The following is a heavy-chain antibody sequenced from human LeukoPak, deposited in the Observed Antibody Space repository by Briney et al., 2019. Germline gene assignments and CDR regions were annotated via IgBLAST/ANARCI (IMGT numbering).Heavy chain of an antibody. Sequence: PGGSLRLSCAASGFTFSSYAMSWVRQAPGKGLEWVSAISGSGGSTYYADSVKGRFTISRDNSKNTLYLQMNSLRAEDTAVYYCAKDPLPYYDILTGYSSYFDYGGQGTLVTVSS. V-gene: IGHV3-23*01. CDR1: GFTFSSYA. CDR3: AKDPLPYYDILTGYSSYFDY. CDR2: ISGSGGST. J-gene: IGHJ4*02. D-gene: IGHD3-9*01.